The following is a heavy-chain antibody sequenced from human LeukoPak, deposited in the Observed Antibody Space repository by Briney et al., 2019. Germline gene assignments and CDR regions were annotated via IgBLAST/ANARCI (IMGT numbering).Heavy chain of an antibody. CDR2: IWYDGTKK. J-gene: IGHJ4*02. CDR3: ARDRAVRYFDY. V-gene: IGHV3-33*01. Sequence: PGGSLRLSCAASGFTFSNYGMHWVRQAPGKGLEWVAVIWYDGTKKYYADSVKGRLAISRDNSKNTLYLEMNSLRAEDTAVYYCARDRAVRYFDYWGQGTLVTVSS. D-gene: IGHD3-16*02. CDR1: GFTFSNYG.